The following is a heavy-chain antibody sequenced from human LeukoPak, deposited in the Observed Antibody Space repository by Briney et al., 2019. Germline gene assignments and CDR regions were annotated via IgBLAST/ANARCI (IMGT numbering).Heavy chain of an antibody. J-gene: IGHJ3*02. V-gene: IGHV3-7*01. D-gene: IGHD1-26*01. CDR1: GFTFRNYC. CDR2: IRQDGSEQ. CDR3: ARDKSGSYGHDAFDI. Sequence: GGSLRLFCGACGFTFRNYCVIWVRQAPGKGLEGVANIRQDGSEQYYMDSVQGRFTIARDNAQHSLFLQMNRLRAEDTAVYYCARDKSGSYGHDAFDIWGQGTMVTVSS.